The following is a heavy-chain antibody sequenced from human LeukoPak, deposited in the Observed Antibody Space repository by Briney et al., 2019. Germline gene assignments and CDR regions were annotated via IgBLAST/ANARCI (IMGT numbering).Heavy chain of an antibody. V-gene: IGHV4-59*01. CDR1: GGSISSYY. Sequence: SETLSLTCTVSGGSISSYYWSWIRQPPGKGLEWIGYIYYSGSTNYNPSLKSRVTISVDTSKNQFSLKLSSVTAADTAVYYCASSSEGGDYMDVWGKGTTVTVSS. CDR3: ASSSEGGDYMDV. J-gene: IGHJ6*03. D-gene: IGHD1-26*01. CDR2: IYYSGST.